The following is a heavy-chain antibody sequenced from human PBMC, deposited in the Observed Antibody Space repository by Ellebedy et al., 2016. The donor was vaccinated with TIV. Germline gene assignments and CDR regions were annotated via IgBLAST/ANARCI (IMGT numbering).Heavy chain of an antibody. Sequence: MPSETLSLTFAVYGGSLRGFCWSGIAKPQGKGMAWIGEISHSGRTNYNSSLKSRVTISLDTSKNQFSLKLSSVTDADTAVYYCSRVVTDQNWGQGILVTVSS. CDR3: SRVVTDQN. CDR1: GGSLRGFC. D-gene: IGHD2-21*02. V-gene: IGHV4-34*01. CDR2: ISHSGRT. J-gene: IGHJ4*02.